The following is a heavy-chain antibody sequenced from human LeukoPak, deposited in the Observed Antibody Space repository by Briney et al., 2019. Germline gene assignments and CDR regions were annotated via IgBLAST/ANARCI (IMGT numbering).Heavy chain of an antibody. CDR1: GGSISSYY. CDR3: ARDASMIVVASPYWYFDL. V-gene: IGHV4-59*01. CDR2: IYYSGST. Sequence: SGTLSLTCTVSGGSISSYYWSWIRQPPGKGLEWIGYIYYSGSTNYNPSLKSRVTISVDTSKNQFSLKLSSVTAADTAVYYCARDASMIVVASPYWYFDLWGRGTLVTVSS. D-gene: IGHD3-22*01. J-gene: IGHJ2*01.